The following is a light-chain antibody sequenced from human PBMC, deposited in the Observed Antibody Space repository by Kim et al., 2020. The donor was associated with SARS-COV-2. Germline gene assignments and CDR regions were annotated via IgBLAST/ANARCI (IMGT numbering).Light chain of an antibody. CDR3: QHYGSSSRT. V-gene: IGKV3-20*01. Sequence: SPGERATLSCRTSQSVSSNYVAWYQQKPGQSPRLLIYSVSTRATGIPDRFSGSGSGTDFTLTISGLEPEDFAVYYCQHYGSSSRTFGHGTKVDIK. J-gene: IGKJ1*01. CDR1: QSVSSNY. CDR2: SVS.